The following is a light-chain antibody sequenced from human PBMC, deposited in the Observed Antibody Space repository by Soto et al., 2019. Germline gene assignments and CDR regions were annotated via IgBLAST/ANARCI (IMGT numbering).Light chain of an antibody. CDR2: GVT. CDR3: CSYTNTNTLV. V-gene: IGLV2-14*01. Sequence: QSALTQPASVSGSPGQSIAISCTGTSSDVGGYNSVSWYQQHPGKVPKVMIYGVTNRPSGVSDRFSGSKSGNTASLTISGIQAYDDADYYCCSYTNTNTLVFGTGTKLTVL. J-gene: IGLJ1*01. CDR1: SSDVGGYNS.